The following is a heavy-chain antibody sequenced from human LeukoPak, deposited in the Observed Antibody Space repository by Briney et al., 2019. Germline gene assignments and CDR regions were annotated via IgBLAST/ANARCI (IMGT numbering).Heavy chain of an antibody. CDR3: ALFGWGHDYGDYVLDY. Sequence: ASVKVSCKASGYTFTSYCISWVRQAPGQGLEGMGWISAYNGNTNYAQKLQGRVTMTTDTSTSTAYMELRSLRSDDTAVYYCALFGWGHDYGDYVLDYWGQGTLVTVSS. D-gene: IGHD4-17*01. V-gene: IGHV1-18*01. J-gene: IGHJ4*02. CDR1: GYTFTSYC. CDR2: ISAYNGNT.